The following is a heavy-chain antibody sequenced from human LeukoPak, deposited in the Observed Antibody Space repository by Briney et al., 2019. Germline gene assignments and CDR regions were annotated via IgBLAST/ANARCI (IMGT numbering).Heavy chain of an antibody. CDR2: IYYSGST. CDR3: ARLTWDYYGMDV. D-gene: IGHD7-27*01. Sequence: SETLSLTCTVSGGSISSYYWSWIRQPPGKGLEWIGYIYYSGSTNYNPSLESRVTISVDTSKNQFSLKLSSVTAADTAVYYCARLTWDYYGMDVWGQGTTVTVSS. V-gene: IGHV4-59*08. J-gene: IGHJ6*02. CDR1: GGSISSYY.